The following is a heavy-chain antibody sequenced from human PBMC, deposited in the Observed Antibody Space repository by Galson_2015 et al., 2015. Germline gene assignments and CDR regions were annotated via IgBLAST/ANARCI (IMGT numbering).Heavy chain of an antibody. V-gene: IGHV4-59*08. CDR2: IHYTGST. Sequence: ATLSLTCTISGGSINNYYWNWIRPPPGKGLEWVGYIHYTGSTKYTPSLKSRLTMSIDASKSRLSLILTSVMAADTAIYYCARGAPHGSGWSVGFDPWGQGTLVTVSS. CDR1: GGSINNYY. CDR3: ARGAPHGSGWSVGFDP. J-gene: IGHJ5*02. D-gene: IGHD6-19*01.